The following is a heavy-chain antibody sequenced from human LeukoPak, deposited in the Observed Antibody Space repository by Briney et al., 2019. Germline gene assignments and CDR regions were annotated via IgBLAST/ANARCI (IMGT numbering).Heavy chain of an antibody. J-gene: IGHJ4*02. CDR3: ARERVYYYDSSGYSDY. V-gene: IGHV3-7*01. D-gene: IGHD3-22*01. CDR1: GFTFSRSW. Sequence: GGSLRLSCAASGFTFSRSWMSWVRQAPGKGLEWVANIKQDGSEKYYVDSVRGRFTISRDNAKNSLYLQMNSLRAEDTAIYYCARERVYYYDSSGYSDYWGQGTLVTISS. CDR2: IKQDGSEK.